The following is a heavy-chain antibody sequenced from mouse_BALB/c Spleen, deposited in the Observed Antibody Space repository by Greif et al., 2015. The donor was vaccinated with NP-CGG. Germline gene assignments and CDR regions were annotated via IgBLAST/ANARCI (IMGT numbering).Heavy chain of an antibody. J-gene: IGHJ4*01. CDR3: ARHDERGYAMDY. V-gene: IGHV5-12-2*01. Sequence: EVHLVESGGGLVQPGGSLKLSCAASGFTFSSYTMSWVRQTPEKRLEWVAYISNGGGSTYYPDTVKGRFTISRDNAKNTLYLQMSSLKSEDTAMYYCARHDERGYAMDYWGQGTSVTVSS. CDR2: ISNGGGST. CDR1: GFTFSSYT.